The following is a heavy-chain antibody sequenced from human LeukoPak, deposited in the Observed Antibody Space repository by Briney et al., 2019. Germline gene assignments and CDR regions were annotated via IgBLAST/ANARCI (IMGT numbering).Heavy chain of an antibody. CDR2: ISWNSGSI. Sequence: GGSLRLSCAASGFTFDDYAMHWVRQAPGKGLEWVSGISWNSGSIGYADSVKGRFTISRDNAKNSLYLQMNSLRAEDTALYYGAKGVTAHFDYWGQGTLVTVSS. CDR1: GFTFDDYA. V-gene: IGHV3-9*01. D-gene: IGHD2-21*02. CDR3: AKGVTAHFDY. J-gene: IGHJ4*02.